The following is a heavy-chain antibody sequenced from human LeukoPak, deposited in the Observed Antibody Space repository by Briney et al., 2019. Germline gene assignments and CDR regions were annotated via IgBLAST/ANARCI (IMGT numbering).Heavy chain of an antibody. CDR1: GGSISSGGYY. J-gene: IGHJ4*02. CDR3: ARAYIREPYYFDY. Sequence: TSETLSLTCTVSGGSISSGGYYWSWIRQPAGKGLEWIGRIYTSGSTNYNPSLKSRVTMSVDTSKNQFSLKLSSVTAADTAVYYCARAYIREPYYFDYWGQGTLVTVSS. CDR2: IYTSGST. D-gene: IGHD1-14*01. V-gene: IGHV4-61*02.